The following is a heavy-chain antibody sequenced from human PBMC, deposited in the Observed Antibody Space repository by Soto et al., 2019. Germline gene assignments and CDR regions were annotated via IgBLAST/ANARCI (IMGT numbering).Heavy chain of an antibody. CDR1: GYNFTSYG. D-gene: IGHD2-15*01. J-gene: IGHJ6*02. CDR2: ISAYNGNT. V-gene: IGHV1-18*01. Sequence: ASVKVSCKASGYNFTSYGISWVRQAPGQGLDWMGWISAYNGNTKYAQDLQGRVTMTTDTSTSTAYMELRSLRSDDTAVYYCARFSGGSYNTYYFYYGMDVWGQGTTVTVSS. CDR3: ARFSGGSYNTYYFYYGMDV.